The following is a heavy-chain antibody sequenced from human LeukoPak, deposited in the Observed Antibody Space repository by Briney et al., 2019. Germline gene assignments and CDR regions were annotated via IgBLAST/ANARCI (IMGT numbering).Heavy chain of an antibody. CDR3: ARGDPAGLFDS. CDR2: IYYSGTT. Sequence: SETLSLTCALSGDSFSSGYWNWIRQPPGKGLEWIGYIYYSGTTNSNPSLESRVTVSVDTSKKYCSLKLTSVTAADTAVYFCARGDPAGLFDSWGQGHLVTVSS. J-gene: IGHJ4*02. CDR1: GDSFSSGY. D-gene: IGHD3-10*01. V-gene: IGHV4-59*01.